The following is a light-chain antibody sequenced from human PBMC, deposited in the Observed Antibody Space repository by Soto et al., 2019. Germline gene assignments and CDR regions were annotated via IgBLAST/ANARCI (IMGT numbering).Light chain of an antibody. Sequence: EVVMTQSPATLSVSPGERGTLSCRASQSVRSNLAWYQQKPGQSPRPPIYGASTRATGIPARFSGSGSGTEFTLTISSLQSEDFVVYYCQQYNNWSPITFGQGTRLGI. CDR2: GAS. CDR3: QQYNNWSPIT. V-gene: IGKV3-15*01. CDR1: QSVRSN. J-gene: IGKJ5*01.